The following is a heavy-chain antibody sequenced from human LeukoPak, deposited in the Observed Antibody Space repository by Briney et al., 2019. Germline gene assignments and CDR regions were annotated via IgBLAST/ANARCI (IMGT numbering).Heavy chain of an antibody. CDR1: GFTFTTYW. CDR3: ARTSPTSHFDF. J-gene: IGHJ4*02. Sequence: GGSLRLSCAASGFTFTTYWMHWARHAPGKGLVWVSRINGIGSSSNYADSVKGRFTISRDNARNTLYLQMNSLRAENTALYYCARTSPTSHFDFWGQGTLVTVSS. D-gene: IGHD3-16*01. CDR2: INGIGSSS. V-gene: IGHV3-74*01.